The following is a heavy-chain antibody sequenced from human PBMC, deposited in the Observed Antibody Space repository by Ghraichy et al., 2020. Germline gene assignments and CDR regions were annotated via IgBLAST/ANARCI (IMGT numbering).Heavy chain of an antibody. CDR1: GGSFSGYY. J-gene: IGHJ4*02. Sequence: SETLSITCAVYGGSFSGYYWSWIRQPPGKGLEWIGEINHSGSTNYNPSLKSRVTISVDTSKNQFSLKLSSVTAADTAVYYCARGESRWLQLVPFDYWGQGTLVTVSS. V-gene: IGHV4-34*01. CDR3: ARGESRWLQLVPFDY. CDR2: INHSGST. D-gene: IGHD6-13*01.